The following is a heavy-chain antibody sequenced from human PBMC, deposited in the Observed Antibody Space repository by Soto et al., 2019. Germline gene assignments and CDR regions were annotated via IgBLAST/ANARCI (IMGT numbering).Heavy chain of an antibody. CDR1: GFTANSNY. CDR3: AKGDGFILAV. V-gene: IGHV3-53*02. CDR2: TNTGGTT. J-gene: IGHJ6*02. Sequence: EVQVLATGGGLIQPGGFLRLSCAASGFTANSNYMSWVRQAPGEGLQWVSITNTGGTTYYADSVKGRFTVSRDNSKNTLYLQINSLRAEDTAVYYCAKGDGFILAVWGQGTTVSVSS. D-gene: IGHD1-26*01.